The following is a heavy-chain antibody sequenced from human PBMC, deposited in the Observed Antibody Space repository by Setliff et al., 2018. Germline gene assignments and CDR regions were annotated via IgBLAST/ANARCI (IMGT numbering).Heavy chain of an antibody. Sequence: SETLSLTCAVSGYSISSGFSWVWIRQSPGKGLEWIGRILFSGDTYYNPSLNSRVTIAADTSKNQFSLNLSSVTAADTAIYYCARQRGVVGAPSWFDPWGQGTLVTVS. CDR1: GYSISSGFS. CDR3: ARQRGVVGAPSWFDP. J-gene: IGHJ5*02. D-gene: IGHD2-15*01. V-gene: IGHV4-38-2*01. CDR2: ILFSGDT.